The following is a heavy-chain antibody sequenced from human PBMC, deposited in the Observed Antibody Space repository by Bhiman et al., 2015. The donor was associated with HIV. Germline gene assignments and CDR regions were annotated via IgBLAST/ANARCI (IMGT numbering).Heavy chain of an antibody. CDR2: ITSSSATV. CDR3: AKLSNNYGRSSYFDS. D-gene: IGHD5-24*01. J-gene: IGHJ4*02. CDR1: GFTFSDYS. Sequence: QVHLVESGGVLVRPGGSLRLSCAASGFTFSDYSMNWIRQPPGKGLEWISYITSSSATVYYADSVRGRFTISRDNSKNTLFLQMNSLRGEDTAVYHCAKLSNNYGRSSYFDSWGQGTLVTVSS. V-gene: IGHV3-11*01.